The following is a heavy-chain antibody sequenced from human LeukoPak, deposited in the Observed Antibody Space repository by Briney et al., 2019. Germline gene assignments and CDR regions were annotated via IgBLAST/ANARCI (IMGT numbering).Heavy chain of an antibody. CDR1: GFTFSNYG. D-gene: IGHD4-17*01. V-gene: IGHV3-30*03. CDR2: VSYDGSRK. CDR3: ARDGDYGDTYYFDY. Sequence: GGSLRLSCAASGFTFSNYGMHWVRQTPGKGLEWVAVVSYDGSRKYYADSVKGRFTISRDNSKNTLYLQMNSLRVEDTAVYYCARDGDYGDTYYFDYWGQGTLVTVSS. J-gene: IGHJ4*02.